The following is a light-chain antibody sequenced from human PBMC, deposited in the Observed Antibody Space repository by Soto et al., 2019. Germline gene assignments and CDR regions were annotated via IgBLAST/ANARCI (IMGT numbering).Light chain of an antibody. Sequence: EIVMTQSPATLSVSPGERATLSCRASQSVSIKLAWYQQKPGQAPRLLIYDTVSRAAGVPGRFSGSGSGTDFTLTITRLEPEDFAVYYCQQYGGSPITFGQGTRLEIK. CDR3: QQYGGSPIT. CDR1: QSVSIK. V-gene: IGKV3-20*01. CDR2: DTV. J-gene: IGKJ5*01.